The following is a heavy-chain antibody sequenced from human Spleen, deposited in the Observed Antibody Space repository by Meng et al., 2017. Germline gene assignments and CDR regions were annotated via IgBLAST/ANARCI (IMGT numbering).Heavy chain of an antibody. CDR1: GDSISSRDW. Sequence: QLLLQEAGPELVKPSGTLSLTCAVSGDSISSRDWWSWVRQPPGKGLEWIGEISQGSGRTNYNPSLKSRVTISLDKSKNQFSLNVNSVTAADTAVYYCVRNEGYSFGAWGQGTLVTVFS. CDR2: ISQGSGRT. D-gene: IGHD2-21*01. CDR3: VRNEGYSFGA. J-gene: IGHJ5*02. V-gene: IGHV4-4*02.